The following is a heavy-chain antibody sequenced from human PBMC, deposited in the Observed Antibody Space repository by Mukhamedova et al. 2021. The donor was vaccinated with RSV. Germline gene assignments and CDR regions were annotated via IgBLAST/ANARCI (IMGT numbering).Heavy chain of an antibody. D-gene: IGHD6-25*01. CDR2: VNYDGSST. Sequence: VRQAPGKGLVWVSHVNYDGSSTTYADPVKGRFTTSRDNAKKTLYLQMNSLGAEDTAVYHCARGAATFDDSGQATLVTVSS. J-gene: IGHJ4*02. CDR3: ARGAATFDD. V-gene: IGHV3-74*01.